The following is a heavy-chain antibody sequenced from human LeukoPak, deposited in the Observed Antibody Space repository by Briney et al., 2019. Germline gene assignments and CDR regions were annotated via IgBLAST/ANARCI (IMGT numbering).Heavy chain of an antibody. CDR2: ISSSSSTI. J-gene: IGHJ3*02. CDR3: ARDQLRMVARHAFDI. V-gene: IGHV3-48*04. CDR1: GFTFSSYS. Sequence: PGGSLRLSCAASGFTFSSYSMNWVRQAPGKGLEWVSYISSSSSTIYYADSVKGRFTISRDNAKNSLYLQMNSLRAEDTAVYYCARDQLRMVARHAFDIWGQGTMVTVSS. D-gene: IGHD2-15*01.